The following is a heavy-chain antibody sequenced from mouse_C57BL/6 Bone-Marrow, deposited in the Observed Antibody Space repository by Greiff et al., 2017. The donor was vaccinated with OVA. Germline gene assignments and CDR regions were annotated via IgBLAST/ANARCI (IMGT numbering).Heavy chain of an antibody. D-gene: IGHD2-4*01. CDR2: IRLKSDNYAT. J-gene: IGHJ1*03. CDR3: TIYYDYDLRYFDV. Sequence: EVMLVESGGGLVQPGGSMKLSCVASGFTFSNYWMNWVRQSPEKGLEWVAQIRLKSDNYATHYAESVKGRFTISRDDSKSSVYLQMNNLRAEDTGIYYCTIYYDYDLRYFDVWGTGTTVTVSS. CDR1: GFTFSNYW. V-gene: IGHV6-3*01.